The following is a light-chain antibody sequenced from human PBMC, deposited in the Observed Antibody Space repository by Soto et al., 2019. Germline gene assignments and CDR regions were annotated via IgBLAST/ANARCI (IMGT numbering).Light chain of an antibody. J-gene: IGKJ1*01. CDR3: QIYGSSPWT. CDR1: QTVDSNY. CDR2: VAS. Sequence: ETVLTQSPVTLPLSPGERATLSCRASQTVDSNYLAWYQQKPGQAPRLLFYVASRRAVGIPDRFSGSGSGTDFTLTLSRLEPEDFAVYYCQIYGSSPWTFGQGTKVEIK. V-gene: IGKV3-20*01.